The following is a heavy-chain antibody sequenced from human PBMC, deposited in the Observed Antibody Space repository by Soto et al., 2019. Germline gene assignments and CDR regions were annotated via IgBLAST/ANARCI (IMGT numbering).Heavy chain of an antibody. Sequence: QITLKESGPTLVKPTQTLTLTCTFSGFSLSTSGVGVGWIRQPPGKALEWLALIYWDDDKRYSPSLKSTLTIXKVXSKNQVVLTMTNMDPVDTATYYCAHKGYGSGSPTSWGQGTLVTVSS. CDR2: IYWDDDK. J-gene: IGHJ4*02. D-gene: IGHD3-10*01. CDR3: AHKGYGSGSPTS. CDR1: GFSLSTSGVG. V-gene: IGHV2-5*02.